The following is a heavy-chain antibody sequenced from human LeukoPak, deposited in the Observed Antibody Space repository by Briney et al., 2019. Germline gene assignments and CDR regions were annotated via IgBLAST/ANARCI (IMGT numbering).Heavy chain of an antibody. CDR2: IYSSGST. CDR1: GGSISGYY. J-gene: IGHJ4*02. Sequence: PSETVSLTCTVSGGSISGYYWSWLRQPPGKGLEWIGYIYSSGSTYSNPSLKSRVTISVDTSKNQFSLKLTSVNAADTAVYYCARGELNFDYWGQGTLVTVSS. V-gene: IGHV4-59*01. CDR3: ARGELNFDY. D-gene: IGHD1-26*01.